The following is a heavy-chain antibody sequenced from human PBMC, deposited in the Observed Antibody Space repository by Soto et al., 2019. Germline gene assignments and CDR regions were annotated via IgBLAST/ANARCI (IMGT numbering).Heavy chain of an antibody. CDR1: GYTFTSYA. J-gene: IGHJ5*02. D-gene: IGHD3-22*01. CDR3: ARSAYYYDSSGPNWFDP. Sequence: GASVKVSCKASGYTFTSYAMHWVRQAPGQRLEWMGWINAGNGNTKYSQKFQGRVTITRDTSASTAYMELSSLRSEDTAVYYCARSAYYYDSSGPNWFDPWGQGTLVTVSS. V-gene: IGHV1-3*01. CDR2: INAGNGNT.